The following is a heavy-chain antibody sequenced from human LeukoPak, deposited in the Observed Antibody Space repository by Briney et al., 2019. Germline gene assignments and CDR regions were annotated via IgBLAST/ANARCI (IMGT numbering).Heavy chain of an antibody. Sequence: ASVKVSCKASGYTFTSYDINWVRQATGQGLEWMGWMNPNSGNTGYAQKFQGRVTMTEDTSTDTAYMELSSLRSEDTAVYYCATDLGSRWLVPVDYWGQGTLVTVSS. CDR3: ATDLGSRWLVPVDY. J-gene: IGHJ4*02. CDR2: MNPNSGNT. V-gene: IGHV1-8*01. CDR1: GYTFTSYD. D-gene: IGHD6-19*01.